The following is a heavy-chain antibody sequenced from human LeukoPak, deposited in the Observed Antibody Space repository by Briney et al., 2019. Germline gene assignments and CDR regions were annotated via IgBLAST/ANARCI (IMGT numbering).Heavy chain of an antibody. D-gene: IGHD2-21*02. CDR1: GGTFSSYA. CDR3: ARGDSYYYYMDV. Sequence: EASVKVSCKASGGTFSSYAISWVRQAPGQGLEWMGWISAYNGNTNYAQKLQGRVTMTTDTSTSTAYMELRSLRSDDTAVYYCARGDSYYYYMDVWGKGTTVTVSS. J-gene: IGHJ6*03. V-gene: IGHV1-18*01. CDR2: ISAYNGNT.